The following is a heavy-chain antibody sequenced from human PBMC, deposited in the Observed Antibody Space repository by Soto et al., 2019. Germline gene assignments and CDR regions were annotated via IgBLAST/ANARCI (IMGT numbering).Heavy chain of an antibody. Sequence: QITLKESGPALVQPTQTLTLTCTFSGFSLSTSGVGVGWIREPPGKALEWLAVIYWDESKHYRPYLESKLTLTTGTSKNLVIRTMTNMDPVDTATYFCAHKGYGDYPLDYWGQGTLVTVSS. D-gene: IGHD4-17*01. V-gene: IGHV2-5*02. CDR1: GFSLSTSGVG. CDR2: IYWDESK. J-gene: IGHJ4*02. CDR3: AHKGYGDYPLDY.